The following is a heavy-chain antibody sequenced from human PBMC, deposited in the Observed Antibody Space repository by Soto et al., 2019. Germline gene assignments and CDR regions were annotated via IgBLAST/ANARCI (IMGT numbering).Heavy chain of an antibody. V-gene: IGHV4-31*03. D-gene: IGHD3-3*01. J-gene: IGHJ6*02. CDR3: ARDQGYYDFWSGYSPSPYYYYGMDV. CDR2: IYYSGST. CDR1: GGSISSGGYY. Sequence: SETLSLTCTVSGGSISSGGYYWSWIRQHPGKGLEWIGYIYYSGSTYYNPSLKSRVTISVDTSKNQFSLKLSSVTAADTAVYYCARDQGYYDFWSGYSPSPYYYYGMDVWGQGTAVTVSS.